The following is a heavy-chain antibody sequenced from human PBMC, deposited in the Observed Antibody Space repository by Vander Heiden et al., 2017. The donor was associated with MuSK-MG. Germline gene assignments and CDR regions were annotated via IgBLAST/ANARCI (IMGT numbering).Heavy chain of an antibody. D-gene: IGHD2-15*01. CDR1: GLNCSRCN. J-gene: IGHJ4*02. CDR2: ISSSSPTI. V-gene: IGHV3-48*01. CDR3: AARDALPSGGDC. Sequence: EMQLVESGGGLVQPGGSLRLSCAASGLNCSRCNMNWVRQAPGKMLEWVSYISSSSPTIYYTDSLKGRFTISRDNDKTSLYLQMNSLRAEDTAVYYCAARDALPSGGDCFGQGTLVTVSS.